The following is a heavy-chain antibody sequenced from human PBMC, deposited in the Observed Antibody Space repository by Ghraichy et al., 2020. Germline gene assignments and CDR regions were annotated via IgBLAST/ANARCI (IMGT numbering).Heavy chain of an antibody. V-gene: IGHV3-33*01. CDR3: VRSVVTTPFDY. D-gene: IGHD2-21*02. CDR2: IWYDGSNK. J-gene: IGHJ4*02. CDR1: GFTFSSYG. Sequence: GESLNISCAASGFTFSSYGMHWVRQAPGKGLEWVAVIWYDGSNKYYADSVKGRFTISRDNSKNTLYLQMNSLRAEDTAVYYCVRSVVTTPFDYWGQGTLVTVSS.